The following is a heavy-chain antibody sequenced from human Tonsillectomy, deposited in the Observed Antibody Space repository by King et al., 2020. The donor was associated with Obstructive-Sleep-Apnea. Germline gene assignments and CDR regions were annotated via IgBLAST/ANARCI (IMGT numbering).Heavy chain of an antibody. J-gene: IGHJ4*02. D-gene: IGHD2-15*01. CDR2: IYWDDVK. CDR1: GFSLSTSAVG. Sequence: TLKESGPPLVKPTQTLTLTCTFSGFSLSTSAVGVGWIRQPPGKALEWLALIYWDDVKRYSPSLKSRRTITKDTSKNQVVLTMTNLDPVDTATYYCVHSDRILFDYWGQGTLVTVSS. CDR3: VHSDRILFDY. V-gene: IGHV2-5*02.